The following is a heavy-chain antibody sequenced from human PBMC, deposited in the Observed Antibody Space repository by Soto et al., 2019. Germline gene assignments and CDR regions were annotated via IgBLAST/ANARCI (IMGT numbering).Heavy chain of an antibody. CDR1: GFTVSSNY. D-gene: IGHD3-16*02. V-gene: IGHV3-53*01. CDR2: IYSGGSS. CDR3: ASCSMITFGGVIVDDAFDM. Sequence: EVQLVESGGGLIQAGGSLRLSCAASGFTVSSNYMSWVRQTPGKGLEWVSIIYSGGSSYYADSVKGRFTISRDNSKNTLYLQMNSLRAEDTAVYYCASCSMITFGGVIVDDAFDMWGQGTMVSVSS. J-gene: IGHJ3*02.